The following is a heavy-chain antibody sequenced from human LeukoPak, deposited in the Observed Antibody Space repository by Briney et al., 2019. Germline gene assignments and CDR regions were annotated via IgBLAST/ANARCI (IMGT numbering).Heavy chain of an antibody. Sequence: GGSLRLSCAASGFTFSSYGMHWVRQAPGKGLEWVAVISYDGSNKYYADSVKGRFTISRDNSKNTLYLQMNSLRAEDTAVYYCAKDGGPAWGQGTLVTVSS. V-gene: IGHV3-30*18. J-gene: IGHJ4*02. D-gene: IGHD6-25*01. CDR1: GFTFSSYG. CDR3: AKDGGPA. CDR2: ISYDGSNK.